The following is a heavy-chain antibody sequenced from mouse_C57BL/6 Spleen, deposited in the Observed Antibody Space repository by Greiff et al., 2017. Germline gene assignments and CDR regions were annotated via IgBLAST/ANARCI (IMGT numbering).Heavy chain of an antibody. D-gene: IGHD1-1*01. V-gene: IGHV1-55*01. J-gene: IGHJ1*03. Sequence: VQLQQPGAELVKPGASVKMSCKASGYTFTSYWITWVKQRPGQGLEWIGDIYPGSGSTNYNEKFKSKATLTVDTSSSTAYMQLSSLTSEDSAVYYCARGATVVATNGYFYVWGTGTTVTVSS. CDR2: IYPGSGST. CDR3: ARGATVVATNGYFYV. CDR1: GYTFTSYW.